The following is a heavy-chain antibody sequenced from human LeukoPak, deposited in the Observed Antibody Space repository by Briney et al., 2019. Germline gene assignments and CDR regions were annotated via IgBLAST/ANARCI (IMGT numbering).Heavy chain of an antibody. V-gene: IGHV3-9*01. CDR1: GFTFDDYA. J-gene: IGHJ4*02. Sequence: GGSLRLSCAASGFTFDDYAMHWVRHAPGKGLEWVSGISWNSGSIGYADSVKGRFTISRDNAKNSLYLQMNSLRAEDTALYYCAKGHGTMVRWASLDYWGQGTLVTVSS. CDR2: ISWNSGSI. CDR3: AKGHGTMVRWASLDY. D-gene: IGHD4-23*01.